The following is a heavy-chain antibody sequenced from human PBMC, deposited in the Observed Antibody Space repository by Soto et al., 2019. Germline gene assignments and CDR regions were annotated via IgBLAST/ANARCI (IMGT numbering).Heavy chain of an antibody. CDR1: VGTFSSYP. CDR3: ARGRIAAAGTGYYYSAMDV. Sequence: QVQLVQSGAEVKKPGSSVKVSCKASVGTFSSYPISWVRQAPGQGLEWMGGIIPVFGTTNYAQKFQGRVTINADESTSTAYMELTSLRSEDTAVFYCARGRIAAAGTGYYYSAMDVWGQGPTVTVSS. J-gene: IGHJ6*02. CDR2: IIPVFGTT. V-gene: IGHV1-69*01. D-gene: IGHD6-25*01.